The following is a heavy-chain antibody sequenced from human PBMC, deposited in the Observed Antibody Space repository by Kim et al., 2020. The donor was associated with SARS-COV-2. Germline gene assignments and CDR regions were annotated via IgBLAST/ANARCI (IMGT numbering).Heavy chain of an antibody. CDR3: ARSNGPATTMDY. Sequence: KYYSTSLKTRLTISKDTSKNQVVLTMTNMDPVDTATYYCARSNGPATTMDYWGQGTLVTVSS. V-gene: IGHV2-70*01. D-gene: IGHD5-18*01. J-gene: IGHJ4*02. CDR2: K.